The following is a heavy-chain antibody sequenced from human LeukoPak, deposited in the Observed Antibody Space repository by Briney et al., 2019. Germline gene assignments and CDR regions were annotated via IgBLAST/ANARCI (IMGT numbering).Heavy chain of an antibody. Sequence: QPGGSLRLSCAASEFPVGSNYMTWARQAPGKGLEWVSLIYSGGSTYYADSVKGRFTISRDNSKNTLYLQMNSLNAEDTAVYYCAKDEVVPGYYYTDVWGRGTTVTISS. J-gene: IGHJ6*03. CDR1: EFPVGSNY. CDR3: AKDEVVPGYYYTDV. V-gene: IGHV3-66*01. CDR2: IYSGGST. D-gene: IGHD2-2*01.